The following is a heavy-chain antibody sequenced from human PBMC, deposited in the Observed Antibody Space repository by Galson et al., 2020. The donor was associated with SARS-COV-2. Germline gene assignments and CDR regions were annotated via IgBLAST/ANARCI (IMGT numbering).Heavy chain of an antibody. Sequence: SQTLSLTCTVSGGSISSYYWSWIRQPPGKGLEWIGYIYYSGSTNYNPSLKSRVTISVDTSKNQFSLKLSSVTAADTAVYYCARVRGYDILIDYWGQGTLVTVSS. CDR3: ARVRGYDILIDY. J-gene: IGHJ4*02. D-gene: IGHD3-9*01. V-gene: IGHV4-59*01. CDR2: IYYSGST. CDR1: GGSISSYY.